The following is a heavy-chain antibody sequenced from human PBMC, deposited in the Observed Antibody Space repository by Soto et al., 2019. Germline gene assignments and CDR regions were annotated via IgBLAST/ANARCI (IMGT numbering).Heavy chain of an antibody. CDR1: GFTFSSYA. J-gene: IGHJ6*02. Sequence: EVQLVESGGGLVQPGGSLRLSCTASGFTFSSYAMKWVRQAPGKGLEWVSYISSTSSTIIYAESVKGRFTISRDNAKNSLYLQMNSLGDEDTAVYYCARDQGVVHYSFGMDVWGQGTTVTVSS. CDR3: ARDQGVVHYSFGMDV. D-gene: IGHD3-3*01. CDR2: ISSTSSTI. V-gene: IGHV3-48*02.